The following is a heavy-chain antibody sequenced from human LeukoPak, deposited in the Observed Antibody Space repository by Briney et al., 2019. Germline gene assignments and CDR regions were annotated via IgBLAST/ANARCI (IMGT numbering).Heavy chain of an antibody. V-gene: IGHV3-30*02. Sequence: GGSLRLSCAASRVTFSSYGMHWVRQAPGKGREWVAFIRYDGSNIYYVDSVKGRFTISRDNSKNTLYLQMNSLRPEDTAVYYCAKATLDTAYCGGDCYPDGWGRGTTVTVSS. CDR2: IRYDGSNI. D-gene: IGHD2-21*02. CDR3: AKATLDTAYCGGDCYPDG. CDR1: RVTFSSYG. J-gene: IGHJ6*04.